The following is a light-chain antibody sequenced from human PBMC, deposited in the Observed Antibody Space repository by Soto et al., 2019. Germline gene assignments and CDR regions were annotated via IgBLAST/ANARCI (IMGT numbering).Light chain of an antibody. Sequence: QSVLTQPASVSGSPGQSITISCTGTSSDVGGYNYVSWYQQHPGKAPKLMIYEVSNRPSGVSNRFSGSKSGNTASLTISGLQDEDEADYYCSSYTSSTHVFGTGTKVTVL. J-gene: IGLJ1*01. CDR3: SSYTSSTHV. CDR2: EVS. V-gene: IGLV2-14*01. CDR1: SSDVGGYNY.